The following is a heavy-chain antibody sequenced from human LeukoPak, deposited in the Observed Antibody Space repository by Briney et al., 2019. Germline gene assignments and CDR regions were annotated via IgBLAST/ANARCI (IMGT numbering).Heavy chain of an antibody. D-gene: IGHD2-2*01. CDR1: GFTFSSYS. V-gene: IGHV3-21*01. CDR2: ISSSSSYI. J-gene: IGHJ4*02. CDR3: ARDVRGSTSC. Sequence: PGGSLRLSCVASGFTFSSYSMNWVRQAPGRGLGWVSSISSSSSYIYYADSVQGRFTISRDNAKNSLYLQMHSLRAEDTAVYYCARDVRGSTSCWGQGTLVTVSS.